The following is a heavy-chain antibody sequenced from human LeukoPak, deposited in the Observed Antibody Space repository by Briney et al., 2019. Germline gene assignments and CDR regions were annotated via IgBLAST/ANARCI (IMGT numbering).Heavy chain of an antibody. CDR1: GFTVSNNY. CDR2: IYSGGTT. CDR3: TTSPAVAS. V-gene: IGHV3-53*01. Sequence: TGGSLRLSCAASGFTVSNNYMTWVRQAPGKGLEWVSLIYSGGTTFYTDSVKGRFTISRDGSKNTLYLQMNNLKAEDTAVYYCTTSPAVASWGQGTLVTVSS. J-gene: IGHJ5*02. D-gene: IGHD4-23*01.